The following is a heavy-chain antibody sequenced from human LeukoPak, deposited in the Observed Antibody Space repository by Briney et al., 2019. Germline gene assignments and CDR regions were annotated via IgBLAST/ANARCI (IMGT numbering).Heavy chain of an antibody. D-gene: IGHD4-23*01. V-gene: IGHV1-18*01. CDR1: GYTFTSYG. Sequence: ASVKVSCKASGYTFTSYGISWVRQAPGQGLEWMGWISAYNGNTNYAQKLQGRVTITADKSTSTAYMELSSLRSEDTAVYYCAGATVVTPTGAFDIWGQGTMVSVFS. J-gene: IGHJ3*02. CDR3: AGATVVTPTGAFDI. CDR2: ISAYNGNT.